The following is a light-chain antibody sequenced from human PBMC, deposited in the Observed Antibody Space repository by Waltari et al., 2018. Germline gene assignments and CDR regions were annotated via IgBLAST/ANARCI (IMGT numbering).Light chain of an antibody. J-gene: IGKJ1*01. V-gene: IGKV4-1*01. CDR3: QQYCDTPRT. CDR1: HSVFWSSKNKNC. Sequence: DIVMTQSPDSLAVSLRERATINCKSSHSVFWSSKNKNCLAWYQQKPRQPPKLLIYWASTRESGVPDRFSGSGSGTDFTLTISSLQAEDVAVYYCQQYCDTPRTFGQGTKVEIK. CDR2: WAS.